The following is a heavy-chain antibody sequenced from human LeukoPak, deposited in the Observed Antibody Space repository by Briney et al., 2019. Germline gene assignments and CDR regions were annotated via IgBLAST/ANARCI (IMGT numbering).Heavy chain of an antibody. V-gene: IGHV3-74*01. J-gene: IGHJ4*02. CDR2: INTDGRIT. CDR3: TSNYGGDSNY. CDR1: GFTFSSSA. D-gene: IGHD4-23*01. Sequence: GGSLRLSCAASGFTFSSSAMNWVRQAPGKGLVWVSRINTDGRITTYADSVKGRFTISRDNAKNMLYLQMNSLRAEDTAMYYCTSNYGGDSNYWGQGTLVTVSS.